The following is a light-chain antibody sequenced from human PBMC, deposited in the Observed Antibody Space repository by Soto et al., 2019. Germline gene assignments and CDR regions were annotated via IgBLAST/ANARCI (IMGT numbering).Light chain of an antibody. J-gene: IGKJ1*01. V-gene: IGKV3-20*01. Sequence: EIVLTQSPGTLSLSPGERATLSCRAGQSASSRYLAWYQQKPGQAPRLLISGASSRATGIPDRFSGSGYGTDFTLTISRLEPEDFAVYYRQQYGSSPWTFGQGTKVEIK. CDR2: GAS. CDR1: QSASSRY. CDR3: QQYGSSPWT.